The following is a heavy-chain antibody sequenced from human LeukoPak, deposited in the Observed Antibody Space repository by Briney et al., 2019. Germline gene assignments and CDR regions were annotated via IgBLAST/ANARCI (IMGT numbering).Heavy chain of an antibody. J-gene: IGHJ4*02. CDR3: ARGHYCGSTSCYAFDY. V-gene: IGHV3-64*01. D-gene: IGHD2-2*01. Sequence: GGSLRLSCAASGFTFSTYDMHWVRQAPGKGLEYVSSISSDGGSTYYAKSVKGRFTISRDISKNTLYLQMGSLRAEDMAVYYCARGHYCGSTSCYAFDYRGQGTLVTVSS. CDR1: GFTFSTYD. CDR2: ISSDGGST.